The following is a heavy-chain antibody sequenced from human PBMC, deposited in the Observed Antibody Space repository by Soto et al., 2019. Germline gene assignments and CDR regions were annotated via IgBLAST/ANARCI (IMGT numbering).Heavy chain of an antibody. CDR2: ISGSGGST. J-gene: IGHJ4*02. CDR1: GFTFSSYA. Sequence: GGSLRLSCAASGFTFSSYAMSWVRQAPGKGLEWVSAISGSGGSTYYADSVKGRFTISRDNSKNTLYLQMNSLRAEDTAVYYCAKAGGPEITLSYSGSYYPFDYWGQGTLVTVSS. D-gene: IGHD1-26*01. V-gene: IGHV3-23*01. CDR3: AKAGGPEITLSYSGSYYPFDY.